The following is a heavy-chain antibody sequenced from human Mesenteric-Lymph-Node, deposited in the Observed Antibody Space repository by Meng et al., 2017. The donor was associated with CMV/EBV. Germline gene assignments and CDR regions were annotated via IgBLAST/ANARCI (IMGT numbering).Heavy chain of an antibody. CDR3: ARRICSSTSCSYFDF. J-gene: IGHJ4*02. V-gene: IGHV3-30*02. CDR1: GFTFTTSG. CDR2: IHYDGTIK. Sequence: GESLKISCEASGFTFTTSGMHWVRQAPGKGLEWVAYIHYDGTIKLHADSVKGRFTISRDNSKNSLYLQMNSLRSEDTALYYCARRICSSTSCSYFDFWGQGTLVTVSS. D-gene: IGHD2-2*01.